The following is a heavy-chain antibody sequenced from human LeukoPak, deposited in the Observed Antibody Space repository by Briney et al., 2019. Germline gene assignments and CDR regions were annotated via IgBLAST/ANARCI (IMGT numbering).Heavy chain of an antibody. V-gene: IGHV3-53*01. CDR3: ARDPRITGTTP. CDR1: GFTISNKY. CDR2: IYSGGDT. Sequence: PGGSLRLSCAASGFTISNKYMSWVRHAPGKGLELVSTIYSGGDTYYADSVKGRFTISRDNSKNTLYLQMNSLRAGDTAVYYCARDPRITGTTPWGQGTLVTVSS. J-gene: IGHJ5*02. D-gene: IGHD1-7*01.